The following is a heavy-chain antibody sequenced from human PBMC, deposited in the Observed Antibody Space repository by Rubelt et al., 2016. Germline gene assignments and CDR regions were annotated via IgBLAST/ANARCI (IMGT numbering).Heavy chain of an antibody. CDR3: ARGGGVVVVTAATYFDY. Sequence: WVRQAPGKGLEWVSVIYSGGSTYYADSVKGRFTISRDNSKNTLYLQMNSLRAEDTAVYYCARGGGVVVVTAATYFDYWGQGTLVTVSS. V-gene: IGHV3-53*01. CDR2: IYSGGST. J-gene: IGHJ4*02. D-gene: IGHD2-2*01.